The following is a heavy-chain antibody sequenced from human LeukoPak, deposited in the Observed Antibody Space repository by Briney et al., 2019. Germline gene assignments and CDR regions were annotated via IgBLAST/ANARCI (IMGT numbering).Heavy chain of an antibody. D-gene: IGHD3-10*01. J-gene: IGHJ4*02. CDR3: AKDLGYGSGSLDY. V-gene: IGHV3-30*18. CDR1: GFTFSSYG. Sequence: GRSLRLSCAASGFTFSSYGMHWVRQAPGKGLEWVAVISYDGSNKYYADSVKGRFTISRDNSMNTLYLQMNSLRAEDTAVYYCAKDLGYGSGSLDYWGQGTLVTVSS. CDR2: ISYDGSNK.